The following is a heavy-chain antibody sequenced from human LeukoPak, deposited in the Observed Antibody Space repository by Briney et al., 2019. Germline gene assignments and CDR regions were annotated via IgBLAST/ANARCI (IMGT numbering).Heavy chain of an antibody. CDR2: ISGSGGGT. Sequence: GGSLRLSCVVSGITVSNYGMSWVRQAPGKGLEWVSNISGSGGGTAYADSVKGRFTISRDNSKNMLHLQMSSLTGEDTALYYCVRRGDASSGWGDHDYWGQGALVTVSS. V-gene: IGHV3-23*01. CDR3: VRRGDASSGWGDHDY. CDR1: GITVSNYG. D-gene: IGHD6-19*01. J-gene: IGHJ4*02.